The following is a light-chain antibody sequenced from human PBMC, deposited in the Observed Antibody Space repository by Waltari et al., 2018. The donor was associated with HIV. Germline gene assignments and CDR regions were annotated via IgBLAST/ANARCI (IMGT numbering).Light chain of an antibody. CDR2: DVT. CDR1: SSDVGAFKY. Sequence: QSALTQPPSASGSPGQSVTISCTGASSDVGAFKYVSWSQQHPGKAPKLLIYDVTKRPSGGPDRFAGSKSGNTASLTVSGLQAEDEAHYYCSSYAGSSMSYAFGTGTKVTVL. J-gene: IGLJ1*01. CDR3: SSYAGSSMSYA. V-gene: IGLV2-8*01.